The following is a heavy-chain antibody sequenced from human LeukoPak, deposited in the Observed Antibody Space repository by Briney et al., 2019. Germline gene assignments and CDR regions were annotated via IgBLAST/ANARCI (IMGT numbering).Heavy chain of an antibody. D-gene: IGHD5-12*01. Sequence: GGSLRLSCAASGFTFSTYAMSWVRQAPGKGLEWVSAISGSGDSTYYADSVKGRFTISRDNSNNTLYLQMNSLRAEDTAVYYCAKGHRMVARYYFDYWGQGTLVTVSS. J-gene: IGHJ4*02. CDR2: ISGSGDST. CDR1: GFTFSTYA. V-gene: IGHV3-23*01. CDR3: AKGHRMVARYYFDY.